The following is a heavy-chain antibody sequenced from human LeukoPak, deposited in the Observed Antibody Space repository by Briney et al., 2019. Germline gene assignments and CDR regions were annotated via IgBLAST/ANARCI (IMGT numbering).Heavy chain of an antibody. Sequence: GGSLRLSCAASGFTVSSKHMNWVRQAPGKGLEWVAVFYSGGDTYYADSVRGRFTISRHNSENTLFLQMNSLRPEDTAVYFCARYCGGDCYRAFDIWGQGTMVTVSS. CDR3: ARYCGGDCYRAFDI. CDR1: GFTVSSKH. J-gene: IGHJ3*02. CDR2: FYSGGDT. D-gene: IGHD2-21*02. V-gene: IGHV3-53*04.